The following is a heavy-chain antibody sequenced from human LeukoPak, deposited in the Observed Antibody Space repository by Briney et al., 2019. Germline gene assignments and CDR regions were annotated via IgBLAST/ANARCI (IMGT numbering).Heavy chain of an antibody. CDR2: IYYSGST. CDR3: ARGGSYYDY. V-gene: IGHV4-59*01. CDR1: GGSINSYY. D-gene: IGHD3-16*01. Sequence: PSETLSLTCIVSGGSINSYYWSWIRQPPGKGLEWIGYIYYSGSTNYNPSLKSRVSISVDTSKNQFSLKLSSVTAADTAVYYCARGGSYYDYWGQGTLVTVSS. J-gene: IGHJ4*02.